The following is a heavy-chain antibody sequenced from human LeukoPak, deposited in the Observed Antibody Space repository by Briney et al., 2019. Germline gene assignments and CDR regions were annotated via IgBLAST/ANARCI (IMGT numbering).Heavy chain of an antibody. D-gene: IGHD2-2*01. V-gene: IGHV4-59*08. CDR3: ARTRSTSHDAFDM. CDR2: FHNSGTS. Sequence: KPSETLSLTCTASDDSISDYYRGWIRQPPGKGLEWIGYFHNSGTSTYNPSLKSRVTISADTSKNQFSLKMSSVTAADTAVYYCARTRSTSHDAFDMWGQGTMVTFSS. CDR1: DDSISDYY. J-gene: IGHJ3*02.